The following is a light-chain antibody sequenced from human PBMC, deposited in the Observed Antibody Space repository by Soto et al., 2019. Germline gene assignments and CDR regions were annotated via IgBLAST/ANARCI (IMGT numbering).Light chain of an antibody. Sequence: EIVMTQSQATLSVSPGARATLSCRASQSVSSNLAWYQQKPGQAPRLLIYGASTRATGIPARFSGSGSGTEFTLTISSLQSEDFAVYYGQQYNNWPWTFGQGTKVDIK. CDR2: GAS. CDR3: QQYNNWPWT. V-gene: IGKV3-15*01. CDR1: QSVSSN. J-gene: IGKJ1*01.